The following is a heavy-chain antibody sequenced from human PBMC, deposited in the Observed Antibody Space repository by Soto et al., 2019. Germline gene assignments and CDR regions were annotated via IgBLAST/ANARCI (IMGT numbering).Heavy chain of an antibody. J-gene: IGHJ5*02. Sequence: QVQLVQSGAEVKKPGASVKVSCKASGYTFTGYYMHWVRQAPGQGLEWMGWINPNSGGTNYAQKFQGRVTMTRDTSISTAYMELCRLRSDDTAVYYCARDGYCSSTSCYGWFDPWGQGTLVTVSS. V-gene: IGHV1-2*02. CDR3: ARDGYCSSTSCYGWFDP. CDR1: GYTFTGYY. D-gene: IGHD2-2*01. CDR2: INPNSGGT.